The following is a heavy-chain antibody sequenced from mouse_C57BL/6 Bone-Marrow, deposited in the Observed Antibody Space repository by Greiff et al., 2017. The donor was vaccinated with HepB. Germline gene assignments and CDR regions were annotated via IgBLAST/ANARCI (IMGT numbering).Heavy chain of an antibody. CDR2: IYPSDSET. CDR3: ALYYSNSFAY. CDR1: GYTFTSYW. Sequence: QVQLQQPGAELVRPGSSVKLSCKASGYTFTSYWMDWVKQRPGQGLEWIGNIYPSDSETHYNQKFKDKATLTVDKSSSTAYMQLSSLTSEDSAVYYCALYYSNSFAYWGQGTLVTVSA. D-gene: IGHD2-5*01. V-gene: IGHV1-61*01. J-gene: IGHJ3*01.